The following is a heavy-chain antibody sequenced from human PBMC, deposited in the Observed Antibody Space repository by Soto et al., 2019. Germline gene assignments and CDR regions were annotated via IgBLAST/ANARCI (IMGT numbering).Heavy chain of an antibody. V-gene: IGHV4-34*01. CDR3: ATRFNYGSGTSPWDY. Sequence: SETLSLACAVYGGSFSGYYWSWIRQPPGKGLEWIGEINHSGSTNYNPSLKSRVTISVDTSKNQFSLKLSSVTAADTAVYYCATRFNYGSGTSPWDYWGPGTLVTVSS. D-gene: IGHD3-10*01. CDR2: INHSGST. CDR1: GGSFSGYY. J-gene: IGHJ4*02.